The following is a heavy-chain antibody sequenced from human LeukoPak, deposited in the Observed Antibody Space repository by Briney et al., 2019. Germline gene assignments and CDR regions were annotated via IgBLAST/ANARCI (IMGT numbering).Heavy chain of an antibody. Sequence: ASVKVSCKASGYTFTGYYMHWVRQAPGQGLEWMGWINPNSGGTNYAQKFQGRVTMTRGTSISTAYMELSRLRSDDTAVYYCARDMGGIAAAGDYWGQGTLVTVSS. CDR2: INPNSGGT. CDR3: ARDMGGIAAAGDY. CDR1: GYTFTGYY. D-gene: IGHD6-13*01. V-gene: IGHV1-2*02. J-gene: IGHJ4*02.